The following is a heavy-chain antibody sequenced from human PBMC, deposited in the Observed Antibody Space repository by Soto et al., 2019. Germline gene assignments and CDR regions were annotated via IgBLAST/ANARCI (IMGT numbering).Heavy chain of an antibody. D-gene: IGHD3-9*01. V-gene: IGHV1-69*06. Sequence: QVQLVQSGAEVKKPGSSVRVSCKASGGTFSSYAISWVRQAPGQGLEWMGGIIPIFGTANYAQKFQGRVTITAEKSTSTSYMELSSLRSEDTAVYYCASVGGILTGDAFYIWGQGTMVTVSS. CDR3: ASVGGILTGDAFYI. J-gene: IGHJ3*02. CDR1: GGTFSSYA. CDR2: IIPIFGTA.